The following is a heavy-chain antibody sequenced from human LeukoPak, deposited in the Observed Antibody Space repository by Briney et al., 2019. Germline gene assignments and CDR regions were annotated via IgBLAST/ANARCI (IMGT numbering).Heavy chain of an antibody. D-gene: IGHD3-10*01. J-gene: IGHJ1*01. CDR1: GYSVSSLW. CDR3: ARSYGSESYSEF. CDR2: TYPGDSDS. Sequence: GESLKISCKGSGYSVSSLWIGWVREMPGKGLEGMVITYPGDSDSRYSASFQGQVTISADKSISTAYLQWSSLKASDTAMYYCARSYGSESYSEFWGQGTLVTVSS. V-gene: IGHV5-51*01.